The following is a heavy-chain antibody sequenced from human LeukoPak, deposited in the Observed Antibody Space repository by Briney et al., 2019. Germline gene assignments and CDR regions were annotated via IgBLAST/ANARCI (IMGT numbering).Heavy chain of an antibody. V-gene: IGHV3-74*01. Sequence: GGSLRLSCAASGFTFSSYWMHWVRQDPGKGLVWVSYIRGDGTSTSYADSVKGRFTISRDNAKNSLYLQMNSLRAEDTAVYYCARDMCSSTSCYDYYYGMDVWGQGTTVTVSS. J-gene: IGHJ6*02. CDR3: ARDMCSSTSCYDYYYGMDV. CDR1: GFTFSSYW. CDR2: IRGDGTST. D-gene: IGHD2-2*01.